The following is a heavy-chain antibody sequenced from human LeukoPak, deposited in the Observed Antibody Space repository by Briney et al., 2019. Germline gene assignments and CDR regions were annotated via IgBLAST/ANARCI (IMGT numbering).Heavy chain of an antibody. Sequence: GGSLRLSCAASGFTFSSYWMSWVRQAPGKGLEWVANIKQDGSEKYYVDSVKGRFTISRDNAKNSLCLQMSSLRAEDTAVYYCASSQWELLSFHDWGQGTLVTVSS. D-gene: IGHD1-26*01. V-gene: IGHV3-7*01. CDR2: IKQDGSEK. J-gene: IGHJ4*02. CDR1: GFTFSSYW. CDR3: ASSQWELLSFHD.